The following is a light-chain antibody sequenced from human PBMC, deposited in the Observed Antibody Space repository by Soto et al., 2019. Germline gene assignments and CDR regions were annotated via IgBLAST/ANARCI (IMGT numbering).Light chain of an antibody. V-gene: IGKV1-5*03. J-gene: IGKJ1*01. CDR1: QTISSW. Sequence: DIQMTHSPSALFASEGARVTITCRASQTISSWLAWYQQKPGKAPKLLIDKASTLKSGVPSRVSGSGSGTECTLTSSSLQPDDFATYYCQHYNSYSEAFGQGTKVDI. CDR3: QHYNSYSEA. CDR2: KAS.